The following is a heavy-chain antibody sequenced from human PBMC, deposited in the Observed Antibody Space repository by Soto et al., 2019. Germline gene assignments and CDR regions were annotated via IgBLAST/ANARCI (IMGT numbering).Heavy chain of an antibody. J-gene: IGHJ4*02. CDR3: AHSAYYDFWSGYYRVRNLYFDY. V-gene: IGHV2-5*02. Sequence: SGPTLVNPTQTLTLTCTFSGFSLSTSGVGVGWIRQPPGKALEWLALIYWDDDKRYSPSLKGRLTITTDTSKNQVVLTMTNMDPVDTATYYCAHSAYYDFWSGYYRVRNLYFDYWGQGTLVTVSS. D-gene: IGHD3-3*01. CDR1: GFSLSTSGVG. CDR2: IYWDDDK.